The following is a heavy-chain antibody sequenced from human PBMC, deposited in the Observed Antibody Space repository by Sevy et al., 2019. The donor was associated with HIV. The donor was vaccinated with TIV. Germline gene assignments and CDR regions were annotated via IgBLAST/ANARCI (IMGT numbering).Heavy chain of an antibody. CDR1: GFIFSNYA. V-gene: IGHV3-33*01. CDR3: ARYWGRDGHSIDY. D-gene: IGHD3-16*01. Sequence: GGSLRLSCATSGFIFSNYAMHWIRQAPGKGLEWVAVLWYDGTDKYYADSVQGRFTISRDNSKNTLYLQMNSLRVEDTAVYYVARYWGRDGHSIDYWGQGTLVTVSS. J-gene: IGHJ4*02. CDR2: LWYDGTDK.